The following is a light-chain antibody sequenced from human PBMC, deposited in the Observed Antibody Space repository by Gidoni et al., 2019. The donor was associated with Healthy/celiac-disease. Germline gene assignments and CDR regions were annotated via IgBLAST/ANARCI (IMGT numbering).Light chain of an antibody. CDR3: QSADSSGTYSYV. CDR2: KDS. Sequence: SYELPQPPSVSVSPGQTARITCSGDALPKQYAYWYQQKPGQAPVLVIYKDSERPSGIPERFSGSSSGTTVTLTISGVQAEDEADYYCQSADSSGTYSYVFGTGTKVTVL. V-gene: IGLV3-25*03. CDR1: ALPKQY. J-gene: IGLJ1*01.